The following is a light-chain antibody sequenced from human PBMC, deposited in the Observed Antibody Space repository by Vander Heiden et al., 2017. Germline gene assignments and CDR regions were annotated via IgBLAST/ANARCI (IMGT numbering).Light chain of an antibody. CDR2: EGS. CDR1: SRDIGDYNF. V-gene: IGLV2-8*01. J-gene: IGLJ2*01. Sequence: QSALTQPPSASGSPGQSVTISCTGTSRDIGDYNFVSWYQQHPGKAPKVVIYEGSKRPSGVPDRLSGSKSGNTASLTVSGLQAEDEADYYCSSYAGSNNLVFGGGTKLTVL. CDR3: SSYAGSNNLV.